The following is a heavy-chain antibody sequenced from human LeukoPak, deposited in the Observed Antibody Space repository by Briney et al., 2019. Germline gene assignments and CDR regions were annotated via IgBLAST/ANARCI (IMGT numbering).Heavy chain of an antibody. CDR3: AKWYGSGSYSPRGMDV. J-gene: IGHJ6*04. D-gene: IGHD3-10*01. CDR1: GFTFSSYA. V-gene: IGHV3-30-3*02. Sequence: GGSLRLSCAASGFTFSSYAMHWVRQAPGKGMEWVAVISDDGSIKYYADSVKGRFTISRDNSKNTLYLQMNSLRAEDTAVYYCAKWYGSGSYSPRGMDVWGKGTAVTVSS. CDR2: ISDDGSIK.